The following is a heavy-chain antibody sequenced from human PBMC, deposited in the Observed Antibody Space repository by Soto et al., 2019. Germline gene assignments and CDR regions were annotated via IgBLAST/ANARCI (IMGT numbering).Heavy chain of an antibody. J-gene: IGHJ4*02. Sequence: SETLSLTCTVSGGSISSGGYYWSWIRQHPGKGLEWIGYIYYSGSTYYNPSLKSRVTTSVDTSKNQFSLKLSSVTAADTAVYYCARGGYDILTGYKGPDYWGQGTLVTVSS. CDR2: IYYSGST. CDR1: GGSISSGGYY. CDR3: ARGGYDILTGYKGPDY. D-gene: IGHD3-9*01. V-gene: IGHV4-31*03.